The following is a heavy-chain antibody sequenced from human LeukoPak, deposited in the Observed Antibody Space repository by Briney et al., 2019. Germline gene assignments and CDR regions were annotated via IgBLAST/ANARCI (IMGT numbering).Heavy chain of an antibody. Sequence: SETLSLTCTVSGGSISNDYWSWIRQSPGKGLGWIASIYYSGSTYYNPSLKSRVTISVDTSKNQFSLKLTSVTAADTAMYYCARHREEYCSGGSCYARGIDFWGQGLLVTVSS. CDR1: GGSISNDY. J-gene: IGHJ4*02. D-gene: IGHD2-15*01. CDR2: IYYSGST. V-gene: IGHV4-59*08. CDR3: ARHREEYCSGGSCYARGIDF.